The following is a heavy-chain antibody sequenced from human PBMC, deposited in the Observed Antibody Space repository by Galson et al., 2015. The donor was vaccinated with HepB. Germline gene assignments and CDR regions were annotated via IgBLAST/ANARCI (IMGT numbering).Heavy chain of an antibody. CDR2: ISPGDSDT. Sequence: QSGAEVKKPGESLKISCKGSGYIFGNYWIAWVRQTPERGLEWMGIISPGDSDTRYSPSFQGQVSMSADKSIDTAYLQWSSLRASDTAIYFCARRRRPRGVVTATQYHYCDYWGQGTPLIVSS. CDR1: GYIFGNYW. J-gene: IGHJ4*02. V-gene: IGHV5-51*01. CDR3: ARRRRPRGVVTATQYHYCDY. D-gene: IGHD2-21*02.